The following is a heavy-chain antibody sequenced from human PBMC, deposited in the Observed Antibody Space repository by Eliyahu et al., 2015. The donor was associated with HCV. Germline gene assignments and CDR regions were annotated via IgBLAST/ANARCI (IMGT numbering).Heavy chain of an antibody. Sequence: EVQLVESGGGLVQPGGSLRLSCATAGFXFWNYWMSWVRQAPGKGLEWVANINQYGSQEYYVDSVNGRFTISRDNAKNSLSLQLNSLRDEDTAVYYCARIEXTGGDCYYDYWGQGIQVTVSS. CDR1: GFXFWNYW. V-gene: IGHV3-7*03. J-gene: IGHJ4*02. CDR3: ARIEXTGGDCYYDY. CDR2: INQYGSQE. D-gene: IGHD2-21*02.